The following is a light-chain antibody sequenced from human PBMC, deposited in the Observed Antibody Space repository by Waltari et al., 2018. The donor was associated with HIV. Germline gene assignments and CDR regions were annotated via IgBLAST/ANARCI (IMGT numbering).Light chain of an antibody. CDR2: LGS. CDR1: RSLLYSNGYNY. J-gene: IGKJ1*01. Sequence: DIVMTQPPLSLPVTPGERASISCWSSRSLLYSNGYNYVTWYLQKPGQSPQLLIYLGSTRAPGVPDRFSGSGSGTNFTLKINRVAAEDVGLYYCMQTLRPPWTFGQGTKVEIK. V-gene: IGKV2-28*01. CDR3: MQTLRPPWT.